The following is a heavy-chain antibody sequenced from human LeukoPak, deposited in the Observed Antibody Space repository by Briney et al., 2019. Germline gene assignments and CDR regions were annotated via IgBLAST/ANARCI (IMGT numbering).Heavy chain of an antibody. D-gene: IGHD3-10*01. CDR1: GFTFDDYT. CDR3: AKVHYYGSVSNYYMDV. J-gene: IGHJ6*03. V-gene: IGHV3-43*01. CDR2: ISWDGGST. Sequence: GGPLTLSCAASGFTFDDYTMHWVRQAPGKGLEWVSHISWDGGSTYYADYVKGRFTISRDNSKNSLYLQMNSLRTEDTALYYCAKVHYYGSVSNYYMDVWGKGTTVTVSS.